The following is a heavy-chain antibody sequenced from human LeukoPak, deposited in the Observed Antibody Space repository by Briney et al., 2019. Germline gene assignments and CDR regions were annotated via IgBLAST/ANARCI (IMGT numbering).Heavy chain of an antibody. V-gene: IGHV3-73*01. CDR2: IRSTANGYAT. J-gene: IGHJ4*02. CDR1: GFTFSGSA. D-gene: IGHD3-9*01. CDR3: LVTLGY. Sequence: PGGSLRLSCAASGFTFSGSALHWVRQASGKGLEWVGRIRSTANGYATAYAASVKGRFTISRDDSKNTAYLQMDSLKTEDTAVYYCLVTLGYWGQGTLVTVSS.